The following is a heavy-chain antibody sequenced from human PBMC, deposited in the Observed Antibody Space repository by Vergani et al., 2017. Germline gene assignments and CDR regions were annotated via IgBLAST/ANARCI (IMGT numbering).Heavy chain of an antibody. V-gene: IGHV3-23*01. CDR1: GFTFSNSA. D-gene: IGHD2/OR15-2a*01. CDR3: VKEKIDLGSYFFDS. CDR2: ISGPGLST. J-gene: IGHJ4*01. Sequence: EVHLLESGGGLVQSGGSLRLSCAASGFTFSNSAVSWVRQAPGRGLAWVSSISGPGLSTYYADSVKGRFSISRDNSKNTVFLQMHILRAEDTAIYYCVKEKIDLGSYFFDSWGHGILVTVSS.